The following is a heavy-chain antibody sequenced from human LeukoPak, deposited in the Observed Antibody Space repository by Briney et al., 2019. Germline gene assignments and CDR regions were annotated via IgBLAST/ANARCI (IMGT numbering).Heavy chain of an antibody. D-gene: IGHD6-6*01. CDR1: GYTFTGYY. CDR2: INPNSGGT. CDR3: ARTAARRFDY. J-gene: IGHJ4*02. V-gene: IGHV1-2*06. Sequence: ASVNVSCKASGYTFTGYYMHWVRQAPGQGLEWMGRINPNSGGTNYAQKFQGRVTMTRDTSISTAYMELSSLRSDDTAVYYCARTAARRFDYWGQGTLVTVSS.